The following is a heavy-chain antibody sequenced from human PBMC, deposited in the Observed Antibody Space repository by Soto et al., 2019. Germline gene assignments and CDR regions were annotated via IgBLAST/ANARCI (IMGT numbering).Heavy chain of an antibody. Sequence: HPGGSLRLSCAASGFTFSSYGMHWVRQAPGKGLEWVAVISHDGSNKYYADSVKGRFTISRDNSKNTLYLQMNSLRAEDTAVYYCAKEKDDFVWESYDSWGQGTPVTVSS. J-gene: IGHJ5*01. D-gene: IGHD3-16*01. CDR1: GFTFSSYG. CDR3: AKEKDDFVWESYDS. V-gene: IGHV3-30*18. CDR2: ISHDGSNK.